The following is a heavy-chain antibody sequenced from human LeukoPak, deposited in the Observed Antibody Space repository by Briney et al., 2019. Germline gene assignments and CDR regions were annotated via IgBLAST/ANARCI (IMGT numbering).Heavy chain of an antibody. V-gene: IGHV3-11*01. J-gene: IGHJ6*03. D-gene: IGHD2/OR15-2a*01. CDR3: ARDVHFRVSFYMDV. Sequence: KPGGSLRLSCAASGFTFSDYYMSWIRKAPGKGLEWVSYISSRGTIIYYADSVKGRFTLSRDNARNSLYLQMNSLRAEDTAVYYCARDVHFRVSFYMDVWGKGTTVTVSS. CDR2: ISSRGTII. CDR1: GFTFSDYY.